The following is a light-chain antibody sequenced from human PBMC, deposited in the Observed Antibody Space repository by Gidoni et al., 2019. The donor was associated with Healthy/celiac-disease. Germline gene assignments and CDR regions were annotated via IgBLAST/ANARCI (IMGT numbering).Light chain of an antibody. CDR2: AGS. Sequence: HSALTQPASASWSPGPSITIPCTGTSSHVRSDHLVSWYQQHPGKAPKLKIYAGSKQPSGISDRFSGSKSGNTASLTISGLQAEDEAEYYCCAYAGSSTFVYVCGTGTKVTVL. CDR3: CAYAGSSTFVYV. CDR1: SSHVRSDHL. J-gene: IGLJ1*01. V-gene: IGLV2-23*03.